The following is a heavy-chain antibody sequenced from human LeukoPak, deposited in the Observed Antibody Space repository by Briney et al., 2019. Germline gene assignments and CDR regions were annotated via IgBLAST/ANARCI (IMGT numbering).Heavy chain of an antibody. Sequence: ASVKVSCKASGYTFTSYDINWVRQATGQGLEWVGYMNPNSGNTVYAQKFQDRVTITTDTSISTAYMELTSLTSEDTAVYYCARGNDYGDYRAFDIWGQGTMVTVSS. CDR3: ARGNDYGDYRAFDI. CDR2: MNPNSGNT. V-gene: IGHV1-8*03. J-gene: IGHJ3*02. CDR1: GYTFTSYD. D-gene: IGHD4-17*01.